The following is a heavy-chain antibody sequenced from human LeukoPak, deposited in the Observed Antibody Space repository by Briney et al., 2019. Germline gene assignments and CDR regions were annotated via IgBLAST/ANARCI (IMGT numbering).Heavy chain of an antibody. CDR1: GGTFSSYA. CDR3: ASASVDGVGSFYYYYMDV. CDR2: IIPIFGTA. Sequence: GASVKVSCKASGGTFSSYAISWVRQAPGQGLEWMGGIIPIFGTANYAQKFQGRVTITADESTSTAYMELSSLRSEDTAVYYCASASVDGVGSFYYYYMDVWGKGTTVTISS. J-gene: IGHJ6*03. V-gene: IGHV1-69*13. D-gene: IGHD5-12*01.